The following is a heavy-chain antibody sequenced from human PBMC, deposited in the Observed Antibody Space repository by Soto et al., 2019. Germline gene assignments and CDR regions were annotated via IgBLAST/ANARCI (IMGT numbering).Heavy chain of an antibody. J-gene: IGHJ4*02. CDR3: AHRRNAFSDTVAEFDY. CDR2: TIWTTDS. V-gene: IGHV2-5*01. Sequence: QITLKKSGPTPVKPTQTLTLTCTFSGFSRKSSGVGVGWIRQPPGKDPEWLALTIWTTDSRYSPSLQNRLTTPKDTSNNQAVLTTTNTDPVATATYYCAHRRNAFSDTVAEFDYWGQGTLVSVSS. CDR1: GFSRKSSGVG. D-gene: IGHD1-26*01.